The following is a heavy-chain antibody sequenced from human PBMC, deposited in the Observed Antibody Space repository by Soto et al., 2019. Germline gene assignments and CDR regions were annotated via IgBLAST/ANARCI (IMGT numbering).Heavy chain of an antibody. CDR3: ATFSGSYYEGDDY. J-gene: IGHJ4*02. Sequence: QLQLQESGPGLVKPSETLSLTCTVSGGSISSSSYYWGWIRQPPGKGLEWIGSMYYSGSTYYNPSLNSRVTISVDTSKNQFSLKLNSVTAADTAVYYCATFSGSYYEGDDYWGQGTLVTVSS. D-gene: IGHD1-26*01. CDR1: GGSISSSSYY. V-gene: IGHV4-39*01. CDR2: MYYSGST.